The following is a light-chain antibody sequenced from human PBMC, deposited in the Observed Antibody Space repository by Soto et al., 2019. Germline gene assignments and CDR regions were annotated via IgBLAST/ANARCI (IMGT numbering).Light chain of an antibody. J-gene: IGLJ3*02. Sequence: QSVLAQPPSASGSPGQSVTISCTGTSGDVGGYNFVSWYQQHPGKAPKFMIYEVSKRPSGVPDRFSGSKSGNTASLTVSGLQAEDEADYYCSSYAGGIKWVFXGGTKLTVL. V-gene: IGLV2-8*01. CDR2: EVS. CDR3: SSYAGGIKWV. CDR1: SGDVGGYNF.